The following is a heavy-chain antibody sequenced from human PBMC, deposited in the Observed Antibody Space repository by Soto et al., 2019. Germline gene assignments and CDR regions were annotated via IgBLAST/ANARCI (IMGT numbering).Heavy chain of an antibody. V-gene: IGHV4-34*01. CDR2: INHSGST. D-gene: IGHD3-22*01. CDR3: ARRTYYYDSSGYYSYYFDY. Sequence: KPSETLSLTCAVYGGSFSGYYWSWIRQPPGKGLEWIGEINHSGSTNYNPSLKSRVTISVDTSKNQFSLKLSSVTAADTAVYYCARRTYYYDSSGYYSYYFDYWGQGTLVTVSP. J-gene: IGHJ4*02. CDR1: GGSFSGYY.